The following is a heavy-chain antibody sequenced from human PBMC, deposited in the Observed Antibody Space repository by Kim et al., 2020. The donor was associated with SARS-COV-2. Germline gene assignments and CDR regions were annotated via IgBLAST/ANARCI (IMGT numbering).Heavy chain of an antibody. V-gene: IGHV3-21*01. CDR2: ISSSSSYI. J-gene: IGHJ4*02. Sequence: GGSLRLSCAASGFTFSSYSMHWVRQAPGKGLEWVSSISSSSSYIYYADSVKGRFTISRDNAKNSLYLQMNSLRAEDTAVYYCARGNPRLRSRGFNYWGQGTLVTVSS. CDR3: ARGNPRLRSRGFNY. CDR1: GFTFSSYS. D-gene: IGHD4-17*01.